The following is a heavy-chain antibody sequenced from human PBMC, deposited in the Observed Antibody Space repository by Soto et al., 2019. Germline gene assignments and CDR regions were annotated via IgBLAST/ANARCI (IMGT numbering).Heavy chain of an antibody. D-gene: IGHD3-3*01. V-gene: IGHV4-34*01. CDR1: GGSFSGYY. CDR3: ARVTLRITIFGVVIMGYFDY. Sequence: SETLSLTCAVSGGSFSGYYWSWIRQPPGKGLEWIGEINHSGSTNYNPSLKSRVTISVDTSKNQFSLKLSSVTAADTAVYYCARVTLRITIFGVVIMGYFDYWGQGTLVTVSS. CDR2: INHSGST. J-gene: IGHJ4*02.